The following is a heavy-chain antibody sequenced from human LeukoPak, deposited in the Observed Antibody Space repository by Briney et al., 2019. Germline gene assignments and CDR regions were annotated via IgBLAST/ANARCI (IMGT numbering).Heavy chain of an antibody. V-gene: IGHV1-69*04. CDR1: GGTFSSYA. D-gene: IGHD2-2*01. CDR2: IIPILGIA. J-gene: IGHJ4*02. Sequence: SVKVSCKASGGTFSSYAISWVRQAPGQGLDWMGRIIPILGIANYAQKFQGRVTITADKSTSTAYMELSSLRSEDTAVYYCARLGVVPAAMQERFDYWGQGTLVTVSS. CDR3: ARLGVVPAAMQERFDY.